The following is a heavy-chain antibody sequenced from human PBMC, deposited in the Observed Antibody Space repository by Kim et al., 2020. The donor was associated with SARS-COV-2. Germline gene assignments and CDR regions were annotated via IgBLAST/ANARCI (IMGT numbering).Heavy chain of an antibody. CDR1: GGYMSNYY. D-gene: IGHD3-22*01. CDR3: ARYDDSGNWAFDI. V-gene: IGHV4-59*13. Sequence: SETLSLTCTVSGGYMSNYYWGWVRQTPAKGLEWIGYIYYSGSARYNPSLKSRVTISVDTSKYQFSVQLTSVTAADTAVSYCARYDDSGNWAFDIWGQGT. J-gene: IGHJ3*02. CDR2: IYYSGSA.